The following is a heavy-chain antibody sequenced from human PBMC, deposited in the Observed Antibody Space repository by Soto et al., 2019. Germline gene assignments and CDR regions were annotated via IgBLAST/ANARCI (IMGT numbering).Heavy chain of an antibody. J-gene: IGHJ6*03. Sequence: SETLSLTCTVSGGSISSSSYYWGWIRQPPGKGLEWIGSIYYSGSTYYNPSLKSRVTISVDTSKNQFSLKLSSVTAADTAVYYCARLYCSSTSCYVHYYYYYYMDVWGKGITVTVSS. D-gene: IGHD2-2*01. V-gene: IGHV4-39*01. CDR3: ARLYCSSTSCYVHYYYYYYMDV. CDR2: IYYSGST. CDR1: GGSISSSSYY.